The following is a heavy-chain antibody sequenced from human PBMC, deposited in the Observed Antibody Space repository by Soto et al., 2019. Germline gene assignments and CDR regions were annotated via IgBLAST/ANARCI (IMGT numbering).Heavy chain of an antibody. CDR3: ASGRLPYYGFTSGKDV. J-gene: IGHJ6*02. Sequence: QVQLVESGGGVVQPGMSLRLSCAASGFTFSRYAMHWVRQAPGKGLEWVAVISYDGSNKYFADSVKGRFTISRDNSKNTMFLQMNSLRAEDTAVYYCASGRLPYYGFTSGKDVWGQGTTVTVSS. CDR2: ISYDGSNK. CDR1: GFTFSRYA. V-gene: IGHV3-30-3*01. D-gene: IGHD3-10*01.